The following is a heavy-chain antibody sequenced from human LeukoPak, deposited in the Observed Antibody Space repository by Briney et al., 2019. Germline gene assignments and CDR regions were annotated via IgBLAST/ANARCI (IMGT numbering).Heavy chain of an antibody. Sequence: PSHTLSLTCAVYGGSFSGHYWSGIRQPPGRGLEWMGELNQNGSTNYNPSLKSRVTISVDTSKNQFSLKLSPVTAADTAAYYCARGFVVVPAAMLGRFDYWGQGTLVTVSS. J-gene: IGHJ4*02. D-gene: IGHD2-2*01. CDR2: LNQNGST. V-gene: IGHV4-34*01. CDR3: ARGFVVVPAAMLGRFDY. CDR1: GGSFSGHY.